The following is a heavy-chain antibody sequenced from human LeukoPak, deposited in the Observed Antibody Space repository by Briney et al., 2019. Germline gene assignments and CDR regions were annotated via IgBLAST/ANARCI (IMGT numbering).Heavy chain of an antibody. CDR2: IRYSGPT. CDR1: GDSISSRASF. CDR3: VRHEEEDGYNAKTFDY. Sequence: PSGTLSLTCTVSGDSISSRASFWGWVRQPPGKGLEWIGSIRYSGPTYYNPSLKSRVTIPVGTSKNQFSLKLSSVTAADTAVYYCVRHEEEDGYNAKTFDYWGQGTLVTVFS. D-gene: IGHD5-24*01. J-gene: IGHJ4*02. V-gene: IGHV4-39*01.